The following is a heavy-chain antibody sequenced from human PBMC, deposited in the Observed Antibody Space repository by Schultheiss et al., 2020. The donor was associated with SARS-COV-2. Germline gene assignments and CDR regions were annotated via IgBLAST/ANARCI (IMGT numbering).Heavy chain of an antibody. Sequence: ASVKVSCKASGYTFTSYYMHWVRQAPGQGLEWMGIINPSGGSTSYAQKFQGRVNMTRDTSTSTVYMELSSLRSEDTAVYYCAREVVVVPAAILWGRTEIYYMDVWGKGTTVTVSS. CDR3: AREVVVVPAAILWGRTEIYYMDV. CDR2: INPSGGST. V-gene: IGHV1-46*01. J-gene: IGHJ6*03. D-gene: IGHD2-2*02. CDR1: GYTFTSYY.